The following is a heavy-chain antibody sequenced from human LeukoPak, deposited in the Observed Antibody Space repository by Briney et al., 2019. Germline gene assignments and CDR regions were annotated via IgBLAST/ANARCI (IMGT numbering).Heavy chain of an antibody. V-gene: IGHV4-4*02. Sequence: PXETLSLTCTVSLDSTTSNFWSWVRQPPGKGLEWIGEIHRSGSPNYNPSLQSRVTISIDRSRNQIALELSSVTAADTAVYYCAREILGGFNPGAYWGQGTLVTVSS. CDR3: AREILGGFNPGAY. CDR1: LDSTTSNF. D-gene: IGHD1-14*01. J-gene: IGHJ4*02. CDR2: IHRSGSP.